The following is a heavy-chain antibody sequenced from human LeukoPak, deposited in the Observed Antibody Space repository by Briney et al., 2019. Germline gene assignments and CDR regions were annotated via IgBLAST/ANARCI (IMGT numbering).Heavy chain of an antibody. CDR1: GFTFGDYA. CDR2: IRSKAYGGIT. J-gene: IGHJ1*01. CDR3: TRERDYYESSGYYYVRYFQH. V-gene: IGHV3-49*04. D-gene: IGHD3-22*01. Sequence: GGSLRLSCTASGFTFGDYAMSWVRQAPGKGLEWVGFIRSKAYGGITEYAASVKGRFTISRDDSKSIAYLQMNSLKTEDTAVYYCTRERDYYESSGYYYVRYFQHWGQGTLVTVSS.